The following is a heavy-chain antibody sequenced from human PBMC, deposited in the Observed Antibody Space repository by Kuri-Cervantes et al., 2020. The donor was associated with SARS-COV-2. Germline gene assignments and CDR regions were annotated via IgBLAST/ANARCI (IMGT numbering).Heavy chain of an antibody. D-gene: IGHD3-3*01. Sequence: GSLRLSCTVSGGSISSNCYYWGWIRQPPGKGLEWIGNINYRGSTYYNPSLKSRVTISVDTSSKQFSLHLGSVTAADTAVYYCARQYDFWSPAYYYYYYMDVWGKGTTVTVSS. CDR1: GGSISSNCYY. CDR3: ARQYDFWSPAYYYYYYMDV. J-gene: IGHJ6*03. CDR2: INYRGST. V-gene: IGHV4-39*07.